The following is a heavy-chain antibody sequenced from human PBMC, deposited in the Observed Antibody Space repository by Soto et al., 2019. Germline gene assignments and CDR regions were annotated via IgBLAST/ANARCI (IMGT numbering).Heavy chain of an antibody. D-gene: IGHD3-22*01. CDR2: INPNSGGT. CDR3: ARGPNYYDRTNYFDY. Sequence: ASVKVSCKASGYTFTGYYMHWVRQAPGQGLEWMGWINPNSGGTNYAQKFQGWVTMTRGTSISTAYMELSRLRSDDTAVYYCARGPNYYDRTNYFDYWGQGTLVTVSS. J-gene: IGHJ4*02. V-gene: IGHV1-2*04. CDR1: GYTFTGYY.